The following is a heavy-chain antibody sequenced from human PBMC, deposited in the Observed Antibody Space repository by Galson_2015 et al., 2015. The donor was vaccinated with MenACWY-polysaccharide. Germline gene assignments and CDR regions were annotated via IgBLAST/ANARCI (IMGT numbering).Heavy chain of an antibody. J-gene: IGHJ4*02. CDR3: ASSYGGNSGFDY. Sequence: SVKVSCKASGYTFTGYYMHWGRQAPGQGLEWMGIINPSGGSTSYAQKFQGRVTMTRDTSTSTVYMELSSLRSEDTAVYYCASSYGGNSGFDYWGQGTLVTVSS. CDR1: GYTFTGYY. D-gene: IGHD4-23*01. CDR2: INPSGGST. V-gene: IGHV1-46*01.